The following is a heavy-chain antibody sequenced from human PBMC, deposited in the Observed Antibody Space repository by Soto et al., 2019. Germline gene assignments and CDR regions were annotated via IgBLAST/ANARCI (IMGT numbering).Heavy chain of an antibody. J-gene: IGHJ4*02. CDR2: IYHSGST. V-gene: IGHV4-30-2*01. CDR1: GGSLSSGGYS. Sequence: QLQLQESGSGLVKPSQTLSLTCAVSGGSLSSGGYSWSWIRQPPGKGLEWIGYIYHSGSTYYNPSLKSRVTISVDRSKNQFSLKLSSVTAADTAVYYCARGMTTVTTIDYWGQGTLVTVSS. CDR3: ARGMTTVTTIDY. D-gene: IGHD4-4*01.